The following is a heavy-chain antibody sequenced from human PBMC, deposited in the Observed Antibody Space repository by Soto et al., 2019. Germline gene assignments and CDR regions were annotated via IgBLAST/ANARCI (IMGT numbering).Heavy chain of an antibody. CDR2: IIPIFGTA. D-gene: IGHD2-2*01. CDR3: ARDGVPAAIKGYNWFGP. Sequence: QVQLVQSGAEVKKPGSSVKVSCKASGGTFSSYAISWVRQAPGQGLEWMGGIIPIFGTANYAQKFQGRVTITADESTSTAYMELSSLRSEDTAVYYCARDGVPAAIKGYNWFGPWGQGTLVTVSS. CDR1: GGTFSSYA. V-gene: IGHV1-69*12. J-gene: IGHJ5*02.